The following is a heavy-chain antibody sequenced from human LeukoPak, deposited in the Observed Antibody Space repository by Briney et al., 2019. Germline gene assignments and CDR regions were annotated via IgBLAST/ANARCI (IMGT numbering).Heavy chain of an antibody. V-gene: IGHV1-8*02. CDR2: MNPNSGNT. CDR3: ARGTRTVREMATIGYAFDI. J-gene: IGHJ3*02. D-gene: IGHD5-24*01. Sequence: GASVKVSCKASGYTFTDYYVHWVRQAPGQGLEWMGWMNPNSGNTGYAQKFQGRVTMTRNTSISTAYMELSSLRSEDTAVYYCARGTRTVREMATIGYAFDIWGQGTMVTVSS. CDR1: GYTFTDYY.